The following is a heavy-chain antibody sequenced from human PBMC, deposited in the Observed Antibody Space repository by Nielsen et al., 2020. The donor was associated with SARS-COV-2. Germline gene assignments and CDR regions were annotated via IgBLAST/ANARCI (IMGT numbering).Heavy chain of an antibody. CDR3: AKVGHYYDSSGYREYFQH. CDR1: GFTFSSYA. Sequence: GESLKISCAASGFTFSSYAMSWVRQAPGKGLEWVSAISGSGGSTYYADSVKGRFTISRDNSKNTLYLQMNSLRAEDTAVYYCAKVGHYYDSSGYREYFQHWGQGTLVTVSS. CDR2: ISGSGGST. V-gene: IGHV3-23*01. D-gene: IGHD3-22*01. J-gene: IGHJ1*01.